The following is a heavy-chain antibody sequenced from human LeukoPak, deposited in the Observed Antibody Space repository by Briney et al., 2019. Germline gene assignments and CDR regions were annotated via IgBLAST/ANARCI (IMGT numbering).Heavy chain of an antibody. CDR2: ISTNTGNP. Sequence: ASVKVSCKASGYIFDIYALIWVRQAPGQGLELMGWISTNTGNPTYAQGFTGRFVFSLDTSVSTAYLQISSLKAGDTAVYYCARDYTLTLGTTTYFQHWGQGTLVTVSS. D-gene: IGHD1-7*01. CDR3: ARDYTLTLGTTTYFQH. CDR1: GYIFDIYA. V-gene: IGHV7-4-1*02. J-gene: IGHJ1*01.